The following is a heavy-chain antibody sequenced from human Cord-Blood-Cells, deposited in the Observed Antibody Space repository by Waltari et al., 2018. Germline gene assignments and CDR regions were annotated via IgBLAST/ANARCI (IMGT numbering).Heavy chain of an antibody. V-gene: IGHV4-38-2*02. J-gene: IGHJ5*02. CDR2: IYHSGGT. CDR3: ARETVPAAKNWFDP. CDR1: GYSISSGYY. D-gene: IGHD2-2*01. Sequence: QVQLQESGPGLVKPSETLSLTCAVSGYSISSGYYWGWIRQPPGKGLEGIGSIYHSGGTYDNPSLKSRVTISVDTSKNQFSLKLSSVTAADTAVYYCARETVPAAKNWFDPWGQGTLVTVSS.